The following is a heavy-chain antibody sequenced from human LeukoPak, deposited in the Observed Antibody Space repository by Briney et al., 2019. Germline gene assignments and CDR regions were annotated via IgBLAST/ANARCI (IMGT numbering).Heavy chain of an antibody. J-gene: IGHJ4*02. Sequence: PGGSLRLSCAASGFTFSNYWMSWVRQAPGKGLEWVANIKQDGSEKYYVDSVKGRLTISRDNAKNSLYLQMNSLRAEDTAVYYCAREEEYYDFWSGYSNWGQGTLVTVSS. CDR3: AREEEYYDFWSGYSN. CDR2: IKQDGSEK. CDR1: GFTFSNYW. D-gene: IGHD3-3*01. V-gene: IGHV3-7*01.